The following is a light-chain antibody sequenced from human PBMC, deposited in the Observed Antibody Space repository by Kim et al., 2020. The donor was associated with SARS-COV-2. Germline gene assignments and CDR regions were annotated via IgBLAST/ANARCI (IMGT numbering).Light chain of an antibody. Sequence: VALGQTVRITCQGDSLRSYYASWYQQKPGQAPVLVIYGKNNRPSGIPDRFSGSSSGNTASLTITGAQAEDEADYYCNSRDSSGDRVFGGGTQLTVL. J-gene: IGLJ2*01. CDR2: GKN. CDR1: SLRSYY. CDR3: NSRDSSGDRV. V-gene: IGLV3-19*01.